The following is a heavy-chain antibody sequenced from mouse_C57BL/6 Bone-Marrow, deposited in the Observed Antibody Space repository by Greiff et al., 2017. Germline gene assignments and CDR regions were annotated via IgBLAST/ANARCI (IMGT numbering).Heavy chain of an antibody. CDR3: ARVYGSSYGYWYFDV. D-gene: IGHD1-1*01. CDR1: GYSITSGYY. V-gene: IGHV3-6*01. J-gene: IGHJ1*03. Sequence: EVQLQQSGPGLVKPSQSLSLTCSVTGYSITSGYYWNWIRQFPGNKLEWMGYISYDGSNNYNPSPKNRISITRDTSKNQFFLKLNSVTTEDTATYYCARVYGSSYGYWYFDVWGTGTTVTVSS. CDR2: ISYDGSN.